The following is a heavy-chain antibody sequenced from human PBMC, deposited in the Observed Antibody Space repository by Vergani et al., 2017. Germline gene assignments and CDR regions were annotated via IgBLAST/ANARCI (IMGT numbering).Heavy chain of an antibody. D-gene: IGHD3-3*01. Sequence: QVQLVESGGGLVKPGGSLRLSCAASGFTFSDYYMSWIRQAPGKGLECVSYISSSGGTISDADSVKGRFTISRDDAKNSLFLQVNSLRAEDTAVYYCARAQYDFRSGYHRTPYYFDYWGQGMLVTVSS. CDR1: GFTFSDYY. CDR3: ARAQYDFRSGYHRTPYYFDY. J-gene: IGHJ4*02. V-gene: IGHV3-11*01. CDR2: ISSSGGTI.